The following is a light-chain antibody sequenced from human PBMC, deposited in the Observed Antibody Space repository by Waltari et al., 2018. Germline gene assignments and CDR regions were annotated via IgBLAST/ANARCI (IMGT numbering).Light chain of an antibody. J-gene: IGLJ3*02. V-gene: IGLV2-23*02. CDR3: CSYAGSSTFDWV. Sequence: SALTQPASVSGSPGQSITISCTGTNSDVGSYDRFSWYQQHPGKAPKVMISEVSKRPSGVSNRFSGSKSGNTASLTISGLQAEDEADYYCCSYAGSSTFDWVFGGGTKLTVL. CDR1: NSDVGSYDR. CDR2: EVS.